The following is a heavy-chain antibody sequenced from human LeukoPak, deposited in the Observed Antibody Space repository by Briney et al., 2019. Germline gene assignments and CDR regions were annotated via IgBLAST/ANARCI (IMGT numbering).Heavy chain of an antibody. V-gene: IGHV4-4*07. CDR2: IYTSGST. J-gene: IGHJ4*02. D-gene: IGHD5-18*01. Sequence: PSQTLSLTCTVSGGFISRYYWCWIPQPSRKTLEWIGRIYTSGSTNYTPSLKSRVTMSVDTSKNQFSLKLSSVTAADTAVYYCAREIEDTAMVDYWGQGTLVTVSS. CDR1: GGFISRYY. CDR3: AREIEDTAMVDY.